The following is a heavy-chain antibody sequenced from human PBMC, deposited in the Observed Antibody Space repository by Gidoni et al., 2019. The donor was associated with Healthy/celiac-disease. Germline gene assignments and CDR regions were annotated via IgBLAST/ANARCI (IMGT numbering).Heavy chain of an antibody. CDR1: GFSFSSYA. Sequence: EVQLVESGGGLVQPGGSLRLSCSASGFSFSSYAMHCVRQAPGKGLEYVSGITNNGVSTVYADSVKGRFTISRDNSKNTLHLQMNSLRAEDTAVYFCVKLPDRGNDCKGDYWGQGTLITVSS. CDR3: VKLPDRGNDCKGDY. J-gene: IGHJ4*02. D-gene: IGHD2-21*01. CDR2: ITNNGVST. V-gene: IGHV3-64D*06.